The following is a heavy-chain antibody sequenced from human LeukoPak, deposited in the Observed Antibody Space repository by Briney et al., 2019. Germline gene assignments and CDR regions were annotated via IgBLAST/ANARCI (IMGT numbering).Heavy chain of an antibody. CDR1: GGSISSGSYY. Sequence: SETLSLTXTVSGGSISSGSYYWSWIREPAGKGLEWIGRIYTSGSTNYNPSLKSRVTIAVDTYKNQFSLKLSSVTAADTAVYYCARDRSGDYDFDYWGQGTLVTVSS. CDR2: IYTSGST. J-gene: IGHJ4*02. CDR3: ARDRSGDYDFDY. V-gene: IGHV4-61*02. D-gene: IGHD4-17*01.